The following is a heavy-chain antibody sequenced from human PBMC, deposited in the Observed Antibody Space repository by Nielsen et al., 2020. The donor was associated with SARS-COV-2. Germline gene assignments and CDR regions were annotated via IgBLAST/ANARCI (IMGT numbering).Heavy chain of an antibody. Sequence: GGSLRLSCAASGFTFSSYGMHWVRQAPGKGLEWVAVISYDGSNKYYADSVKGRFTISRDNSKNTLYLQMNSLRAEDTAVYYCANSYYDSSGYYYYFDYWGQGTLVTVSS. CDR3: ANSYYDSSGYYYYFDY. J-gene: IGHJ4*02. CDR2: ISYDGSNK. D-gene: IGHD3-22*01. CDR1: GFTFSSYG. V-gene: IGHV3-33*05.